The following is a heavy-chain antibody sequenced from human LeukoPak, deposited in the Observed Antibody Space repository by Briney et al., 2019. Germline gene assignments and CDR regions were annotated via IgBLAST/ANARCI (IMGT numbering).Heavy chain of an antibody. Sequence: SVKVSCKASGFTFTSSAVQWVRQARGQRLEWIGWIVVGSGNTNYAQKFQERVTITRDMSTSTAYMELSSLRSEDTAMYYCAADPTYYDILTGYYSFDYWGQGTLVTVSS. CDR1: GFTFTSSA. V-gene: IGHV1-58*01. D-gene: IGHD3-9*01. J-gene: IGHJ4*02. CDR3: AADPTYYDILTGYYSFDY. CDR2: IVVGSGNT.